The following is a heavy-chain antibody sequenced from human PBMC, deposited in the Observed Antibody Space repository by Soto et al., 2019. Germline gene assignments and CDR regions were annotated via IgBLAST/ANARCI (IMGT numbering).Heavy chain of an antibody. Sequence: ASVKVSCKASGYSFTDYSVQWVRQAPGQGLEWMGWINPNNGGTNYARKFQGRVTMTRDTSNSTAYMELNRLRSDDTAVYYCASSLWFSYSLNHGMDVWGQGTTVTVSS. J-gene: IGHJ6*02. CDR2: INPNNGGT. CDR3: ASSLWFSYSLNHGMDV. CDR1: GYSFTDYS. D-gene: IGHD3-10*01. V-gene: IGHV1-2*02.